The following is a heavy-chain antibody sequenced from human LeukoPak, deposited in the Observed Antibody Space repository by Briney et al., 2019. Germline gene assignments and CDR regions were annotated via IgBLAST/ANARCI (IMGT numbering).Heavy chain of an antibody. J-gene: IGHJ4*02. CDR3: ARDSRSRAWSSFHY. D-gene: IGHD2-15*01. V-gene: IGHV1-18*01. Sequence: EASVKVSCKASGYTFSNYGISWVRQAPGQGLEWMGWISGYNGNTNYAQKLQGRVTMTSDTSTTTAYMELRSLRSDDTAVYYCARDSRSRAWSSFHYWGQGTLVTVSS. CDR2: ISGYNGNT. CDR1: GYTFSNYG.